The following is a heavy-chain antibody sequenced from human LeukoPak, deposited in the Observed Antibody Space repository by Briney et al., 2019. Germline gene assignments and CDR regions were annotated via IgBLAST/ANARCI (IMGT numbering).Heavy chain of an antibody. Sequence: GGSLRLSCAASGFTFSNAWMSWVRQAPGKGLEWVGRIKSKTDGGTTDYAAPVKGRFTISRDDSKNTLYLQMNSLKTEDTAVYYCTGVAILGVVRYYYYGMDVWGQGTTVTVSS. J-gene: IGHJ6*02. CDR2: IKSKTDGGTT. CDR3: TGVAILGVVRYYYYGMDV. D-gene: IGHD3-3*01. CDR1: GFTFSNAW. V-gene: IGHV3-15*01.